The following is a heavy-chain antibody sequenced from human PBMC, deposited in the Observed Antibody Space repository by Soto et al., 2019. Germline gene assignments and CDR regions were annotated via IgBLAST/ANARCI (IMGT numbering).Heavy chain of an antibody. V-gene: IGHV3-23*01. CDR2: ISGSSRRT. D-gene: IGHD4-4*01. CDR1: GITFYDYG. Sequence: EIQLLGSGGGLVEPGGSLTLSCAASGITFYDYGMNWVRQAPGEGLEWVSSISGSSRRTDYADSVKGRFVISRDNSKAMVYLEMNRLRAADTAVYYCAKDFSSKGWMGLNAPSDSWGQGILVSVSS. CDR3: AKDFSSKGWMGLNAPSDS. J-gene: IGHJ4*02.